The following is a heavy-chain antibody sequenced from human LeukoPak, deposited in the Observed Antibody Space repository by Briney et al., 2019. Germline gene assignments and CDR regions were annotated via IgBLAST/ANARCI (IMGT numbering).Heavy chain of an antibody. CDR3: AKDRGYSGYDPFDY. CDR1: GFTFDDYV. Sequence: PGGSLRLSCAASGFTFDDYVMHWVRQAPGKGLEWVSGISWNSGSIGYADSVKGRFTISRDNAKNSLYLQMNSLRAEDTALYYCAKDRGYSGYDPFDYWGQGTLVTVSS. V-gene: IGHV3-9*01. J-gene: IGHJ4*02. CDR2: ISWNSGSI. D-gene: IGHD5-12*01.